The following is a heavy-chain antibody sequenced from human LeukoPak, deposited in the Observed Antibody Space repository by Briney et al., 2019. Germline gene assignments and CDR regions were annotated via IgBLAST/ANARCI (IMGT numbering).Heavy chain of an antibody. CDR1: GYTFTNYD. Sequence: ASVKVSCKASGYTFTNYDIHWVRQATGQGLEWMGWMNPNSGNTGYAQKFQGRVTMTRNTSISTAYMELSSLRSEDTAVYYCARDYYDILTGYYREYNWFDPWGQGTLVTVSS. J-gene: IGHJ5*02. V-gene: IGHV1-8*01. CDR3: ARDYYDILTGYYREYNWFDP. D-gene: IGHD3-9*01. CDR2: MNPNSGNT.